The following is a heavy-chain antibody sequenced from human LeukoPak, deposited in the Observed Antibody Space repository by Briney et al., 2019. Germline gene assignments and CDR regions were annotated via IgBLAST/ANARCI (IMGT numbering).Heavy chain of an antibody. V-gene: IGHV4-59*11. J-gene: IGHJ4*02. CDR3: ARVGMVRGVILGRFDY. Sequence: SETLSLTCTVSGGSISGHYWTWIRQPPGKGLEWIGQIHYSGRPDYNPSLKSRVTISVDTSKNQLSLKLSSVTAADTAVYYCARVGMVRGVILGRFDYWGQGTLVTVSS. CDR1: GGSISGHY. CDR2: IHYSGRP. D-gene: IGHD3-10*01.